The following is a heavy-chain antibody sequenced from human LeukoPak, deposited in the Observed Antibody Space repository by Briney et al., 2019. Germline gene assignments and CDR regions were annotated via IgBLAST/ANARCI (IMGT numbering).Heavy chain of an antibody. CDR2: IWYDGSNK. CDR1: GFTFSSYG. D-gene: IGHD3-10*02. CDR3: ARGYRRICSGPMTSGMDV. V-gene: IGHV3-33*01. J-gene: IGHJ6*04. Sequence: GGSLRLSCAASGFTFSSYGMHWVRQAPGKGLEWVAVIWYDGSNKYYADSVKGRFTISRDNSKNTLYLQMNSLRAEDTAVYYCARGYRRICSGPMTSGMDVWGKGTTVTVSS.